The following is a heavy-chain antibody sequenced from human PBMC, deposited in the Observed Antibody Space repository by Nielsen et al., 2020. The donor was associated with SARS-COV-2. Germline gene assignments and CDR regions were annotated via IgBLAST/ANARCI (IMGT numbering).Heavy chain of an antibody. V-gene: IGHV3-11*05. CDR1: GFTFSDYY. D-gene: IGHD1-26*01. CDR3: ARASRGWGNYYYYYGMDV. CDR2: ISSSSSYT. J-gene: IGHJ6*02. Sequence: GESLKISCAASGFTFSDYYMSWIRQAPGKGLEWVSYISSSSSYTNYADSVKGRFTISRDNAKNSLYLQMNSLRAEDTAVYYCARASRGWGNYYYYYGMDVWGQGTTVTVSS.